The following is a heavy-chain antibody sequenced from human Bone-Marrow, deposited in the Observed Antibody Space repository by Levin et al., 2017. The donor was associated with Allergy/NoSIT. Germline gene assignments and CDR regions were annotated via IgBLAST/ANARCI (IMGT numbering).Heavy chain of an antibody. CDR2: ISGSGGST. Sequence: PGGSLRLSCAASGFTFSSYAMSWVRQAPGKGLEWVSAISGSGGSTYYADSVKGRFTISRDNSKNTLYLQMNSLRAEDTAVYYCAKVAIRTPYIVVVVAAISYFDYWGQGTLVTVSS. J-gene: IGHJ4*02. D-gene: IGHD2-15*01. CDR3: AKVAIRTPYIVVVVAAISYFDY. V-gene: IGHV3-23*01. CDR1: GFTFSSYA.